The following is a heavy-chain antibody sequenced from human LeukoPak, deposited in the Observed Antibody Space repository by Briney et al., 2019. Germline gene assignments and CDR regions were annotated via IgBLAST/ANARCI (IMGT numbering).Heavy chain of an antibody. V-gene: IGHV1-18*01. CDR2: ISTYNGNT. J-gene: IGHJ4*02. CDR1: GYTFNSFS. CDR3: ATDRRTATAFDY. Sequence: ASVKVSCKASGYTFNSFSINWVRQAPGQGLEWMGWISTYNGNTNHSQKLQGRVTMTEDTSTDTAYMELSSLRSEDTAVYYCATDRRTATAFDYWGQGTLVTVSS. D-gene: IGHD1-14*01.